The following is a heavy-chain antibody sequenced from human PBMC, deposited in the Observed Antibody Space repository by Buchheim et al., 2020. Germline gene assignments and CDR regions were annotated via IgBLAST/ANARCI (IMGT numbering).Heavy chain of an antibody. V-gene: IGHV3-74*01. J-gene: IGHJ4*02. CDR1: GFTISSYW. CDR2: INSDGSST. CDR3: VNYDYGGPFDY. D-gene: IGHD4-23*01. Sequence: EVQLVESGGGLVQPGGSLRLSCAASGFTISSYWMHWVRQVPGKGLVWVSRINSDGSSTSYADSVTGRFTISREKAKNTLYLQMNSLRVEDTAVYYCVNYDYGGPFDYWGQGTL.